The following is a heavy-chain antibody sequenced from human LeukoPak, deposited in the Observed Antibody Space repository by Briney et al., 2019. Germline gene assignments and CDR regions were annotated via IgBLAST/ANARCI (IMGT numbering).Heavy chain of an antibody. V-gene: IGHV4-31*03. J-gene: IGHJ4*02. CDR1: GGSISSGGYY. D-gene: IGHD2-15*01. Sequence: PSQTLSLTCTVSGGSISSGGYYWSWIRQHPGKGLEWIGYIYYSGSTYYNPSLESRVTISVDTSKNQFSLKLSSVTAADTAVYYCARVRCSGGSCYFAHFDYWGQGTLVTVSS. CDR3: ARVRCSGGSCYFAHFDY. CDR2: IYYSGST.